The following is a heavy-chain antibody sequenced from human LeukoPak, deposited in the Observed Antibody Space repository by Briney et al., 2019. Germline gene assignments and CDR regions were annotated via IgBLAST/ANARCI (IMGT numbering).Heavy chain of an antibody. CDR3: ARERSGWFDLTYFDY. V-gene: IGHV1-18*01. D-gene: IGHD6-19*01. CDR2: ISAYNGNT. J-gene: IGHJ4*02. CDR1: GYTFTSYG. Sequence: GASVRVSCKASGYTFTSYGISWVRQAPGQGLEWMGWISAYNGNTNYAEKLQGRVTMTTDTSTSTAYMELRSLRSDDTAVYYCARERSGWFDLTYFDYWGQGTLVTVSS.